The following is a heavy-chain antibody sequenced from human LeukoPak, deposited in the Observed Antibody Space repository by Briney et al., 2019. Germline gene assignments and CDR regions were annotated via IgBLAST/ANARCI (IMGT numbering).Heavy chain of an antibody. CDR2: IIPIFGTA. CDR3: ARRSDYGRYYFDY. J-gene: IGHJ4*02. V-gene: IGHV1-69*13. Sequence: GASVKVSCKASGGTFSSYAISWVRQASGQGLEWMGGIIPIFGTANYAQKFQGRVTFTADESTSTAYMELSSLRSEDTAVYYCARRSDYGRYYFDYWGQGTLVTVSS. D-gene: IGHD4/OR15-4a*01. CDR1: GGTFSSYA.